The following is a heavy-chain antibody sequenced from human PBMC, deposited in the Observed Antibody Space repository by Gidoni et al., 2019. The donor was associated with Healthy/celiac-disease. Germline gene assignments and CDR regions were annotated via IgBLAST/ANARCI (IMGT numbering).Heavy chain of an antibody. Sequence: QVQLQESGPGLVRLSGPLSLTCTVSGGAITSSNWWSWVRQPPGKGLEWIGEIYHIGSTNYNPSLKSRVTISVDKSKNQFSLKLSSVTAADTAVYYCASQGAVAGYYFDYWGQGTLVTVSS. J-gene: IGHJ4*02. D-gene: IGHD6-19*01. CDR3: ASQGAVAGYYFDY. CDR2: IYHIGST. CDR1: GGAITSSNW. V-gene: IGHV4-4*02.